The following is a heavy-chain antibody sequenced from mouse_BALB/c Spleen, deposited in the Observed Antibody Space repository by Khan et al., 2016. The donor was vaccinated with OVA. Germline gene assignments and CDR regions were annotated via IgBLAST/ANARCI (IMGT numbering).Heavy chain of an antibody. CDR1: GYTFTIYG. CDR2: INTYTGEP. J-gene: IGHJ4*01. CDR3: ARVGYNGTIDY. V-gene: IGHV9-3-1*01. Sequence: QIQLVQSGPELKKPGETVKISCKASGYTFTIYGMNWVRQAPGKGLKWMGWINTYTGEPTYADDFKGRFAFSLETSASTAFLQINNLKNEDTATYFCARVGYNGTIDYCGQGTSVTVSS. D-gene: IGHD2-14*01.